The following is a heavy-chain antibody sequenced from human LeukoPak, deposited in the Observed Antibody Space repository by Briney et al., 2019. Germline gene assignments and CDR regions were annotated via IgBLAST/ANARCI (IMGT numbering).Heavy chain of an antibody. Sequence: PVGTPRLSCAASGFIFCTYSMNCVRQAPGQRLEWVSSISDTGNYIYYADSVKGRFTISRDNAKNSLYLQMNSLRAEDTAVYYCTRDRSGYTFDDWGQGTLVTVSS. CDR2: ISDTGNYI. J-gene: IGHJ4*02. V-gene: IGHV3-21*01. CDR3: TRDRSGYTFDD. CDR1: GFIFCTYS. D-gene: IGHD5-18*01.